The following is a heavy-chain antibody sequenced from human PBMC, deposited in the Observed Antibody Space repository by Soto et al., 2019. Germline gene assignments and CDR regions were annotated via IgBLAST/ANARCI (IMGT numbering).Heavy chain of an antibody. CDR2: ISGSGGST. Sequence: GGSLRLSCAASGFTFSSYAMIWVRQAPGKGREWVSAISGSGGSTYYADSVKGRFTISRDNSKNTLYLQMNSLRAKDTAVYYCAKNPQYSDLLGYWSRGTLVTV. CDR3: AKNPQYSDLLGY. J-gene: IGHJ4*02. D-gene: IGHD5-12*01. V-gene: IGHV3-23*01. CDR1: GFTFSSYA.